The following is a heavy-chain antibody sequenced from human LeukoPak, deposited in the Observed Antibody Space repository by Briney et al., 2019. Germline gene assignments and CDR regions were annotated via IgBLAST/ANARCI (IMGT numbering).Heavy chain of an antibody. Sequence: GALRLSCAASGFTFSSYSMNWVRQAPGKGLEWVSSISSSGSYIYYADSVKRRFTISRDNAKNSLYLQMNSLRAEDTAVYYCARGGSSTSCYSQVCYYYYGMDVWGQGTTVTVSS. D-gene: IGHD2-2*01. V-gene: IGHV3-21*01. CDR1: GFTFSSYS. CDR2: ISSSGSYI. J-gene: IGHJ6*02. CDR3: ARGGSSTSCYSQVCYYYYGMDV.